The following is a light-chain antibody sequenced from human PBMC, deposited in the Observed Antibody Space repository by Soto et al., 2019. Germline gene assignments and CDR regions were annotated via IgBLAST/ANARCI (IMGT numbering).Light chain of an antibody. CDR2: GAS. J-gene: IGKJ4*01. CDR3: QQYTDWPWGT. CDR1: QSVHSN. V-gene: IGKV3-15*01. Sequence: EIVMTQSPATLSISPGETATLSCRASQSVHSNLAWFQQHPGQAPRLLIYGASSRATGIPVRFSGSGSGTEFTLTISSLQPEDFAVYYCQQYTDWPWGTFGGGTKVGIK.